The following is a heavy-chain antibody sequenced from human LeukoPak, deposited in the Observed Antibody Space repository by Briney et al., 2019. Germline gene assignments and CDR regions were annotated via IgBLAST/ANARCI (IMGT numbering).Heavy chain of an antibody. V-gene: IGHV3-23*01. J-gene: IGHJ6*02. Sequence: PSETLSLTCTVSGGSISSSSDYWGWIRQPPGKGLEWVSGISDSDSGTYYADSVKGRFTISRDNSKNTLYLQMNSLRAEDTAVYYCAKGYGYSSSWTSNYYFYGLDVWGQGTTVTVSS. CDR2: ISDSDSGT. CDR1: GGSISSSSDY. D-gene: IGHD6-13*01. CDR3: AKGYGYSSSWTSNYYFYGLDV.